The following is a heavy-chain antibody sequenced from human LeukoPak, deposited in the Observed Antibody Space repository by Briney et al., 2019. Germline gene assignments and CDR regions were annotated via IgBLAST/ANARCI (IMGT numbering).Heavy chain of an antibody. CDR2: IWYDGSNK. CDR3: ASFSGYSYGLQAFY. D-gene: IGHD5-18*01. CDR1: GFTFSSYA. J-gene: IGHJ4*02. Sequence: GRSLRLSCSASGFTFSSYAMHWVRQAPGRGLEWVAVIWYDGSNKYYADSVKGRFTISRDNSKNTLYLQMNSLRAEDTAVYYCASFSGYSYGLQAFYWGQGTLVTVSS. V-gene: IGHV3-33*01.